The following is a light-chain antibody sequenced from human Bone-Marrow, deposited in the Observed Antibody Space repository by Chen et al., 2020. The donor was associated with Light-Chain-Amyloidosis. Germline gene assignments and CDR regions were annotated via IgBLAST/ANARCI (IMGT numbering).Light chain of an antibody. CDR3: QSADSSGTYEVI. V-gene: IGLV3-25*03. CDR1: DLPTKY. CDR2: RDT. J-gene: IGLJ2*01. Sequence: SYVLTQPSPGSVAPVQTARITCSGDDLPTKYAYWYQQKQGQATVLVIHRDTERPSGSSERFFGSSSGTTATLTISGVQAEDEADYHCQSADSSGTYEVIFGGGTKLTVL.